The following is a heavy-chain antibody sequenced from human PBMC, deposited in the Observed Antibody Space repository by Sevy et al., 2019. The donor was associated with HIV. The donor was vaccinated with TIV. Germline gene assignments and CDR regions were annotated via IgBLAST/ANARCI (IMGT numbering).Heavy chain of an antibody. CDR3: ARELAYMGWFDP. V-gene: IGHV3-11*06. CDR2: ISSSSSYT. Sequence: GGSLRLSCAASGFTFSDYYMSWIHQAPGKGLEWVSYISSSSSYTNYADSVKGRFTISRDNAKNSLYLQMNSLRAEDTAVYYCARELAYMGWFDPWGQGTLVTVSS. CDR1: GFTFSDYY. J-gene: IGHJ5*02. D-gene: IGHD1-20*01.